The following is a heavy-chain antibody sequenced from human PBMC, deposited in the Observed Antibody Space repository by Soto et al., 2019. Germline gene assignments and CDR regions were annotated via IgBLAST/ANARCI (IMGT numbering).Heavy chain of an antibody. J-gene: IGHJ4*02. D-gene: IGHD6-6*01. CDR1: GGSISSSSYY. V-gene: IGHV4-39*01. Sequence: QLQLQESGPGLVKHSETLSLTCTVSGGSISSSSYYWGWVRQPPGKGLEWIGSIYYSGSTYYNPSLKSRVTISVDTSKNQFSLKLRSVTAADTAVYFCARNIEYSSSSTDYWGQGTLVTVSS. CDR3: ARNIEYSSSSTDY. CDR2: IYYSGST.